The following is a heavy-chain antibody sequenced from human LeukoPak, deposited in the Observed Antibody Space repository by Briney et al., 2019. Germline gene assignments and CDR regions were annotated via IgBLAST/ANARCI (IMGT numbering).Heavy chain of an antibody. D-gene: IGHD3-9*01. CDR2: ISGSGGST. J-gene: IGHJ5*02. Sequence: GGALRLCCAASGFTFSSYAMSWVRQAPGKGLEWVSAISGSGGSTYYADSVKGRFTISRDNSKNTLYLQMNSLRAEDTAVYYYAKNFPGRYFDGVSNSNWFDPWGQGTLVTVSS. CDR1: GFTFSSYA. CDR3: AKNFPGRYFDGVSNSNWFDP. V-gene: IGHV3-23*01.